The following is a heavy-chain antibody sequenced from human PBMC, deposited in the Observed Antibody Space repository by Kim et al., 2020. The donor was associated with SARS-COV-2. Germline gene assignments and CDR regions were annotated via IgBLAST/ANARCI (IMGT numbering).Heavy chain of an antibody. CDR2: FVPIFRSA. D-gene: IGHD5-12*01. CDR3: ARDISSSGYFSSSGASFDF. Sequence: SVKVSCKASGGTFLAINWVRQAPGQGLEWLGGFVPIFRSANYAQKFQGRLTITADESTNTAYMELTSLASVDTAVYFCARDISSSGYFSSSGASFDFWGQGTLVTVSS. V-gene: IGHV1-69*13. CDR1: GGTFLA. J-gene: IGHJ4*02.